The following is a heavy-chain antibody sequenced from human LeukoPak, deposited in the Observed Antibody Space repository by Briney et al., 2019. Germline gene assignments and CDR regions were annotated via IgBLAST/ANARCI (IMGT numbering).Heavy chain of an antibody. J-gene: IGHJ4*02. Sequence: GGSLRLSCAASGFTFSSYGMHWVRQAPGKGLEWVAFIRYDGSNKHYADSVKGRFTISRDNSKNTQYLQMNSLRAEDTAVYYCAKDGGLWFGEIDYWGQGTLVTVSS. V-gene: IGHV3-30*02. CDR2: IRYDGSNK. CDR3: AKDGGLWFGEIDY. D-gene: IGHD3-10*01. CDR1: GFTFSSYG.